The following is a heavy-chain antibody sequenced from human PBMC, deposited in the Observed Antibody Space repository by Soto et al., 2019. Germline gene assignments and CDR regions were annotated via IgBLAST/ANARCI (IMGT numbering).Heavy chain of an antibody. V-gene: IGHV4-59*01. CDR2: IYYTGNT. J-gene: IGHJ6*02. CDR1: GGSFGSYY. D-gene: IGHD3-16*01. Sequence: PSETLSLTCTVSGGSFGSYYWSWIRQPPGKGLEWIGYIYYTGNTNYNPSLKSRVTISVDTSKNKFSLSLRSVTAADTAIYFCARVSLWDPYYYGMDVWGQGTTVTVSS. CDR3: ARVSLWDPYYYGMDV.